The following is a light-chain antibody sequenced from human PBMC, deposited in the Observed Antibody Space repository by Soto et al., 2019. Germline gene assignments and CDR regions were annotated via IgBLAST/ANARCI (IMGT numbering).Light chain of an antibody. J-gene: IGKJ4*01. CDR3: QQFNSYPLT. CDR2: AAS. Sequence: DIHLTQSPSFLSASVGDRVTITCRASQGIASSLAWYQQKAGKAPKLLIYAASTLESGVPSRFSGSGSGTEFTLTISSLQPEDFASYYCQQFNSYPLTFGGGNKVEIK. CDR1: QGIASS. V-gene: IGKV1-9*01.